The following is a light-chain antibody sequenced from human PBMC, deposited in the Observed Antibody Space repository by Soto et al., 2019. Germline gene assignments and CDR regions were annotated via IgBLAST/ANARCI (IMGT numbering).Light chain of an antibody. CDR3: QQYSDCPPVT. Sequence: EIVMTQSPATLSVSPGERATLSCRASQSVGSNLAWYQQKPGQAPRLLIYGASTRATGVPARFSGSGSGTEFTLTISSLHSEDFARCYCQQYSDCPPVTFGGATKVEIK. V-gene: IGKV3-15*01. CDR1: QSVGSN. J-gene: IGKJ4*01. CDR2: GAS.